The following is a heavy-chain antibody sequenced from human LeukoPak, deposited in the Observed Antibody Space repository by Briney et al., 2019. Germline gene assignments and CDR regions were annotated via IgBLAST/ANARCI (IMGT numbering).Heavy chain of an antibody. CDR3: ARVTQYSSSWYQEYFQH. V-gene: IGHV3-53*01. CDR1: GFTVSSNY. J-gene: IGHJ1*01. CDR2: IYSGGST. D-gene: IGHD6-13*01. Sequence: GGSLRLSCAASGFTVSSNYMSWVRQAPGKGLEWVSVIYSGGSTYYADSVKGRFTISRDNSKNTLYLQMNSLRAEDTAVYYCARVTQYSSSWYQEYFQHWGQGTLVTVSS.